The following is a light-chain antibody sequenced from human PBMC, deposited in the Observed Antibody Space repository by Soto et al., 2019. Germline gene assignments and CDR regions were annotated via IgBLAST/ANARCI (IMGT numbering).Light chain of an antibody. CDR2: EVS. V-gene: IGLV2-14*01. CDR3: TSYSRYRVLV. Sequence: HSALAHPASVSGSLGQSITISCTGTSSDIGGYKYVSWYQQHPGKAPKLIIFEVSNRPSGVSYRFSGSNSGNTASLTISGLQAEDEADYYCTSYSRYRVLVFGGGTKATVL. CDR1: SSDIGGYKY. J-gene: IGLJ3*02.